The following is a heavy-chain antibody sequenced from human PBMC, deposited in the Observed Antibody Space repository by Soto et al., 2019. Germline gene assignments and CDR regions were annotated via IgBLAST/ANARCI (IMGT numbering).Heavy chain of an antibody. Sequence: QLQLQASGSGLVKPSETLSLTCAVSGGSINSGEYSWSWIRQPPGKGLEWIAYIYHSGTTYYDPSPKSRVSLPLDTYKTQFSLRLSSVTAADTAGYYWARAALRLSNGMYVWCQGTTVTVSS. CDR2: IYHSGTT. V-gene: IGHV4-30-2*01. J-gene: IGHJ6*02. CDR3: ARAALRLSNGMYV. CDR1: GGSINSGEYS. D-gene: IGHD5-12*01.